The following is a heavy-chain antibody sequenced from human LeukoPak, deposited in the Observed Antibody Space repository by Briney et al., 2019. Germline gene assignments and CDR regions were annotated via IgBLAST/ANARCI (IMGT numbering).Heavy chain of an antibody. CDR1: GGSITNYY. J-gene: IGHJ5*02. CDR3: AKTGRPNNSGWYRWFDP. D-gene: IGHD6-19*01. CDR2: ICNSGGT. Sequence: SETLSLTCSLSGGSITNYYWSWIRQPPGKGLEWIGCICNSGGTNYNPSLKSRVTISVDTSKNQFSLNLSSVTAADTAVYYCAKTGRPNNSGWYRWFDPWGQGTLVTVSS. V-gene: IGHV4-4*09.